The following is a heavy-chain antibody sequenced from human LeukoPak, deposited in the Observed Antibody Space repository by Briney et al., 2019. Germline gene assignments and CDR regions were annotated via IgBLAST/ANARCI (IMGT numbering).Heavy chain of an antibody. V-gene: IGHV2-5*04. D-gene: IGHD3-22*01. CDR3: VRDTSGYY. Sequence: SGPTLVKPTQTLTLTCTFSGFSLSTSGVGVGWVRQPPGKALEWLTIIYWDDDKRYSPSLESRLTTTKDTSKNQVVLIMTNLDPVDTGTYYCVRDTSGYYWGQGILVTVSS. CDR2: IYWDDDK. CDR1: GFSLSTSGVG. J-gene: IGHJ4*02.